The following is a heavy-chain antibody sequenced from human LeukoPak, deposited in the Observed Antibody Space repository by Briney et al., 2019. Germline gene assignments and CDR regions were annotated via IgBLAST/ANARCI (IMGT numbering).Heavy chain of an antibody. CDR3: ARTEYYFDH. V-gene: IGHV4-59*01. CDR1: SGSISSYY. D-gene: IGHD1-14*01. J-gene: IGHJ4*02. Sequence: SETLSLTCTVSSGSISSYYWSWIRQPPGKGLEWIGYVYYSGSGNYNPSLKSRVTMSVDTSKNQFSLKVSSVTAADTAVYYCARTEYYFDHWGQGTLVTVSS. CDR2: VYYSGSG.